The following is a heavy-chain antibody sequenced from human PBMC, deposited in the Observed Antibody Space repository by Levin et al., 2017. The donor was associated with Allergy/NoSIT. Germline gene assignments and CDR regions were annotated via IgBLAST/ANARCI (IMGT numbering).Heavy chain of an antibody. CDR2: IYPSDSDT. V-gene: IGHV5-51*01. D-gene: IGHD6-19*01. CDR1: GYSFTNYW. J-gene: IGHJ4*02. Sequence: GESLKISCKGSGYSFTNYWIGWVRQMPGKGLEWMGIIYPSDSDTKYSPSFEGQVTISADNSISTAYLQWSSLKASDTAMYYCAVVQSSGWYHFDYWGQGTLVTVSS. CDR3: AVVQSSGWYHFDY.